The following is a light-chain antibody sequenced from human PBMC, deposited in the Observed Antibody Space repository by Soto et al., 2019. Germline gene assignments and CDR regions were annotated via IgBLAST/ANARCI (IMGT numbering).Light chain of an antibody. CDR1: SSDIGSYDL. CDR2: EVT. CDR3: CSFADFTYV. Sequence: QSVLTQPASVSGSPGQSITISCTGTSSDIGSYDLVSWYQQHPGTAPKVIIYEVTKRPSGVSTRFSGSKSGNTASLTISGLQSVDEADYYCCSFADFTYVFGTGTKLTVL. J-gene: IGLJ1*01. V-gene: IGLV2-23*02.